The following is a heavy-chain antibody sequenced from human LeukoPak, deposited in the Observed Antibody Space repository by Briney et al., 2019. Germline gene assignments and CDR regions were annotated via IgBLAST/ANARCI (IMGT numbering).Heavy chain of an antibody. CDR2: MNPNSGDT. J-gene: IGHJ4*02. D-gene: IGHD3-10*01. Sequence: ASVKVPCKASGYTFTSYDINWVRQATGQGLEWVGWMNPNSGDTGYVQKFQGRVTMTRSTSISTAYMELSSLRSEDTAIYYCARGGFGSGSHFDYWGQGTLVTVSS. CDR1: GYTFTSYD. V-gene: IGHV1-8*01. CDR3: ARGGFGSGSHFDY.